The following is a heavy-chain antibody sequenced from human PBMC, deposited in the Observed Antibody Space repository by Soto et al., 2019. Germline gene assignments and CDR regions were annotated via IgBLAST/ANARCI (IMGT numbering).Heavy chain of an antibody. D-gene: IGHD6-13*01. V-gene: IGHV5-51*01. CDR2: IYPGDSDT. Sequence: GESLKISCKASGYSFTTYWIGWVRQMPWKGLEWMGIIYPGDSDTRYSPSFQGQVTISADKSISTAYLQWSSLKASDTAMYYCARRAYSSSWNYFDYWGQGTLVTVSS. CDR1: GYSFTTYW. CDR3: ARRAYSSSWNYFDY. J-gene: IGHJ4*02.